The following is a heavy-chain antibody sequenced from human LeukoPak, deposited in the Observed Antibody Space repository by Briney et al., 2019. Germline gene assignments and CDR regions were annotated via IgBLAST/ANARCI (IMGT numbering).Heavy chain of an antibody. Sequence: PGGSLRLSCAASGFTFSSYWMHWVRQAPGKGLVWVSRINSDGRSTSYADSVKGRFPISRDNAKTTMYLQMNSLRAEDTAVYYCARDISSGWDNWFDPWGQGTLVTVSS. J-gene: IGHJ5*02. CDR2: INSDGRST. V-gene: IGHV3-74*01. CDR1: GFTFSSYW. CDR3: ARDISSGWDNWFDP. D-gene: IGHD6-19*01.